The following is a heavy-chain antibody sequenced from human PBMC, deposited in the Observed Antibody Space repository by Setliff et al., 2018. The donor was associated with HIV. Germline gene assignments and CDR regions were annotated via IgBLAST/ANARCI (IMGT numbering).Heavy chain of an antibody. CDR1: GGSLTFGAYY. CDR3: ARSIAGTGFNYYYFMDV. CDR2: IYNSGNP. J-gene: IGHJ6*03. V-gene: IGHV4-31*03. Sequence: SETLSLTCTVSGGSLTFGAYYWSWIRQHPGKGLEWIGYIYNSGNPYYHPSLESRGTISVDMSKNQFSLNLSSVTAADTAVYCCARSIAGTGFNYYYFMDVWGKGTTVTVSS. D-gene: IGHD6-13*01.